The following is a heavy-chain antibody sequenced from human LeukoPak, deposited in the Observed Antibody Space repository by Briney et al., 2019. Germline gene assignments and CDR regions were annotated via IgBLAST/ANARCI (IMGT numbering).Heavy chain of an antibody. CDR1: GFTFSSHA. CDR3: AKPHLWFGELLGWFDP. D-gene: IGHD3-10*01. V-gene: IGHV3-23*01. Sequence: GGSLRLSCAASGFTFSSHAMSWVRQAPGKGLEWVSAISGSGGSTYYADSVKGRFTISRDNSKNTLYLQMNSPRAEDTAVYYCAKPHLWFGELLGWFDPWGQGTLVTVSS. CDR2: ISGSGGST. J-gene: IGHJ5*02.